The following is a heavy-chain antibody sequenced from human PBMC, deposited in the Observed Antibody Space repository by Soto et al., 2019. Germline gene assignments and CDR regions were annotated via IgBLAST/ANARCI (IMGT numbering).Heavy chain of an antibody. D-gene: IGHD5-18*01. CDR3: AKSWGDTWQQSAFDF. Sequence: EVRLLESGGGLVQPGGSLRLSCAASGFGFDKYSMSWVRQAPGKGLEWVSGISGTAYSKHYADSVKGQFTISRDSFEKTLYLQMNSLRVEDTAVYYCAKSWGDTWQQSAFDFWGQGTMVTVSS. J-gene: IGHJ3*01. CDR1: GFGFDKYS. CDR2: ISGTAYSK. V-gene: IGHV3-23*01.